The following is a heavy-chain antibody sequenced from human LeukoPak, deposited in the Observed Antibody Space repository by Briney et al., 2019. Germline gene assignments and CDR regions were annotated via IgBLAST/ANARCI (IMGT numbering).Heavy chain of an antibody. CDR1: GFTFNNCA. CDR3: AKTPQGYSAYYDY. CDR2: ISGEGDST. Sequence: GGSLRLSCAASGFTFNNCAMSWVRQAPGKGLEWVSPISGEGDSTLYADSVKGRFSISRDNSGNTLSLQMNSLGAEDTAVYFCAKTPQGYSAYYDYWGQGALVTVSS. D-gene: IGHD5-12*01. V-gene: IGHV3-23*01. J-gene: IGHJ4*02.